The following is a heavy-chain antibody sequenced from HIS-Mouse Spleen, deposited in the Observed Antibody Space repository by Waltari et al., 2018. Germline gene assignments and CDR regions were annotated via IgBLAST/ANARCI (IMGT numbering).Heavy chain of an antibody. CDR3: ARAGGAAASGY. CDR1: GFTFSSYA. CDR2: NYNDGRNK. Sequence: QVQLVESGGGVVQPGRSLRLSCAASGFTFSSYAMHWVRQAPGKGREWGAVNYNDGRNKDYADSVKGRFTISRDNSKNTLYLQMNSLRAEDTAVYYCARAGGAAASGYWGQGTLVTVSS. J-gene: IGHJ4*02. D-gene: IGHD6-13*01. V-gene: IGHV3-30*04.